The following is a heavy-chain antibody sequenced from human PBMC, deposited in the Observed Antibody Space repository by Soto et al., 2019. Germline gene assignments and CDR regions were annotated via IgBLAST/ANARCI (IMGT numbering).Heavy chain of an antibody. J-gene: IGHJ4*02. CDR3: TTRHLPHCIGGTCNPFNF. D-gene: IGHD2-15*01. CDR2: ISVSGGST. Sequence: EVQLLESGGGLVQPGGSLRLSCGASGFTFSTYAMNWVRQAPGKGLEWVSTISVSGGSTYYADSVKGRFTISRDNSKNTVHLQIDRQRAEDTASYYCTTRHLPHCIGGTCNPFNFWVQRTLVTVSS. V-gene: IGHV3-23*01. CDR1: GFTFSTYA.